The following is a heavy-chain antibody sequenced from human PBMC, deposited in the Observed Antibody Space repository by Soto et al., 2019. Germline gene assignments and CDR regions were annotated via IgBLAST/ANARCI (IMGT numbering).Heavy chain of an antibody. V-gene: IGHV1-18*01. D-gene: IGHD7-27*01. CDR3: APGWGKYFGITDF. J-gene: IGHJ4*02. Sequence: IQLVQSAGEVKRPGASVKVSCKASGYTFNTFGITWVRQAPGQGLEWMGCVSGYSDKRDYSRKLQDRITLTADPSTTTSYMELRSLTSDDTAVYYCAPGWGKYFGITDFWGQGTLVTVSS. CDR2: VSGYSDKR. CDR1: GYTFNTFG.